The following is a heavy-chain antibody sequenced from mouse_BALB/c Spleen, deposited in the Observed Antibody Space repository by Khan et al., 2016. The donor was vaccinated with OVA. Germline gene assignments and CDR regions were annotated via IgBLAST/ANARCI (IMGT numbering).Heavy chain of an antibody. Sequence: VQLQQSGAALAKPGASVKMSCKASGYTFSTYWMHWVKQRPGQGLEWIGYINPTSGYTDYNEKFKDKATLSADKSSSTAYMQLSRLTSEDPAVYYCTRDRIDYWGQGTTLTVSS. V-gene: IGHV1-7*01. CDR1: GYTFSTYW. J-gene: IGHJ2*01. CDR2: INPTSGYT. CDR3: TRDRIDY.